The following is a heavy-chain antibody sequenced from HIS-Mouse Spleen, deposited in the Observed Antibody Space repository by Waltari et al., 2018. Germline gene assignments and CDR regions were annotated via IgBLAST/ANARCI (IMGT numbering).Heavy chain of an antibody. CDR1: GFTFSSYG. CDR3: AKEYSSSHNWFDP. D-gene: IGHD6-13*01. J-gene: IGHJ5*02. CDR2: ISYDGSNK. Sequence: QVQLVESGGGVVQPGRSLRLSCAASGFTFSSYGMHWVRQAPGKGLEWVAGISYDGSNKYYEDSVKGRLTISRDNSKNTLYLQMNSLRAEDTAVYYCAKEYSSSHNWFDPWGQGTLVTVSS. V-gene: IGHV3-30*18.